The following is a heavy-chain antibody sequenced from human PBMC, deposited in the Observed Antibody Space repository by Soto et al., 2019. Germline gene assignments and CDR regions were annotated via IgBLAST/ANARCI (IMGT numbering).Heavy chain of an antibody. Sequence: PGGSLRLSCAASEFTLSNYAMSWVRQAPGKGLEWVSSITGTGGSTYYADSVQGRFTISRDNFKNTLYLQMNSLRAEDSAVYYCAKGGTGTTVGRYMDVWGKGTTVTVSS. D-gene: IGHD1-7*01. CDR3: AKGGTGTTVGRYMDV. J-gene: IGHJ6*03. CDR2: ITGTGGST. V-gene: IGHV3-23*01. CDR1: EFTLSNYA.